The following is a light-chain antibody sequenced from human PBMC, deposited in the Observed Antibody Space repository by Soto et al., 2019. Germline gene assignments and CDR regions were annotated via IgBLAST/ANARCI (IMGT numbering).Light chain of an antibody. CDR2: GAS. Sequence: EIMLTQSPGTLSLSTGERATLSWRASQSVTSSYLAWYQQKPGQAPRLLIYGASSRATGIPDRLSGSGSGTDFTLTISRLEPEDFAVYYCQHYGSSPGTFGQGTK. CDR3: QHYGSSPGT. J-gene: IGKJ1*01. V-gene: IGKV3-20*01. CDR1: QSVTSSY.